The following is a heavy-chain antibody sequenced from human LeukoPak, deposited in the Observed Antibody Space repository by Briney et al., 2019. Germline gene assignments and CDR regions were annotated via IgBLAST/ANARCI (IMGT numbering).Heavy chain of an antibody. Sequence: PSETLSLTCAVYGGSFSGYYWSGIRQPPGKGLEWIGEINHSGSTNYSPSLKSRVTISVDTSKNQFSLKLSSVTAADTAVYYCASSSTNYYYEGMDVWGQGKTVTVSS. J-gene: IGHJ6*01. CDR2: INHSGST. V-gene: IGHV4-34*01. CDR1: GGSFSGYY. D-gene: IGHD2-2*01. CDR3: ASSSTNYYYEGMDV.